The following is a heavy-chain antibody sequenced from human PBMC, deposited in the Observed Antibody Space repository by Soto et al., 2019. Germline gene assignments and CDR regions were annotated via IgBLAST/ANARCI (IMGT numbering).Heavy chain of an antibody. D-gene: IGHD1-7*01. CDR3: ARGPLTGPTFVERGVAHWCDP. CDR2: INPNSGGT. Sequence: QVQLVQSGAEVKKPGASVKVSCKASGYTFTGYDMHWVRQAPGQGLEWMGWINPNSGGTNYAQKFQGWVTLTRDTSISTAYMELSRLRSDDTAVYYCARGPLTGPTFVERGVAHWCDPWGQGTLVTVSS. J-gene: IGHJ5*02. V-gene: IGHV1-2*04. CDR1: GYTFTGYD.